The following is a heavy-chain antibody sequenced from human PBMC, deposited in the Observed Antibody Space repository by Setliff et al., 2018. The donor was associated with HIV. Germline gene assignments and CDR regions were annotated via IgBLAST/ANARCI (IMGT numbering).Heavy chain of an antibody. CDR3: TRLRGYSYGIASYYCYYMDV. D-gene: IGHD5-18*01. J-gene: IGHJ6*03. V-gene: IGHV3-7*03. CDR1: GFTFSDFW. CDR2: ISPEGNKK. Sequence: GGSLRLSCAASGFTFSDFWMYWVRQAPGKGLEWVANISPEGNKKYYVGSVKGRFTSSRDNAKSSLFLQMSGLRPEDTAVYYCTRLRGYSYGIASYYCYYMDVWGKGTTVTVSS.